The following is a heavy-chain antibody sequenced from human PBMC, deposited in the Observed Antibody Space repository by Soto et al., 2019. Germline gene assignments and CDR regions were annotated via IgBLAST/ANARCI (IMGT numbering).Heavy chain of an antibody. CDR1: GGSISSGGYY. J-gene: IGHJ4*02. CDR3: AGAGDILNGYYSGEDY. CDR2: IYYSGTT. Sequence: PSETLSLTCTVSGGSISSGGYYWNWIRQHPGKGLEWIGYIYYSGTTYYNPSLKSRVNISGDTSKNQFSLKLRSVTAADTAVYYCAGAGDILNGYYSGEDYWGQGTLVSVS. D-gene: IGHD3-9*01. V-gene: IGHV4-31*03.